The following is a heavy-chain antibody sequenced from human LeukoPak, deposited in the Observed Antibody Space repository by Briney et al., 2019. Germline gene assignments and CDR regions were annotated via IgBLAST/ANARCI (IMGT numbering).Heavy chain of an antibody. CDR2: IYYSGST. CDR1: GGSISSYY. V-gene: IGHV4-39*01. J-gene: IGHJ4*02. Sequence: SETLSLTCTVSGGSISSYYWGWIRQPPGKGLEWIGSIYYSGSTYYNPSLKSRVTISVDTSKNQFSLKLSSVTAADTAVYYCARQTKAPRPKYFDYWGQGTLVTVSS. CDR3: ARQTKAPRPKYFDY.